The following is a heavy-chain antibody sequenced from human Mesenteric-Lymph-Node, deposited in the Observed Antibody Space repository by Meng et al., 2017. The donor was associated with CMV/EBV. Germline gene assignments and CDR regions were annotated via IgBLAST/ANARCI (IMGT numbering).Heavy chain of an antibody. V-gene: IGHV3-21*01. CDR1: GFTFSSYS. D-gene: IGHD6-13*01. CDR3: ARDHGFSSSWYYFDY. CDR2: ISSSSSYI. Sequence: GESLKISCAASGFTFSSYSMNWVRQAPGKGLEWVSSISSSSSYIYYADSVKGRFTISRDNAKNSLYLQMNSLRAEDTAVYYCARDHGFSSSWYYFDYWGQGTLVTVSS. J-gene: IGHJ4*02.